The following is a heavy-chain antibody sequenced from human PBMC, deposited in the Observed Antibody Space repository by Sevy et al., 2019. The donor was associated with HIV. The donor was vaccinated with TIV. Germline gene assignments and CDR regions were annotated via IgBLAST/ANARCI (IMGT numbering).Heavy chain of an antibody. D-gene: IGHD6-13*01. CDR1: GFTFSSYS. CDR2: ISSRSSTI. Sequence: GGSLRLSCAASGFTFSSYSMNWVRQAPGKGLEWVSYISSRSSTIYYADSVKGRFTISRDNAKNSLYLQMNSLRAEDTAVYYCARDCGSSLPTHAFDIWGQGTMVTVSS. J-gene: IGHJ3*02. CDR3: ARDCGSSLPTHAFDI. V-gene: IGHV3-48*01.